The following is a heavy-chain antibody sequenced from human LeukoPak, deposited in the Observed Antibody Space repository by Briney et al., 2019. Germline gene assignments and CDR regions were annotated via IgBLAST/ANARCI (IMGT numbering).Heavy chain of an antibody. CDR3: ARGFDNLGSGWYSD. V-gene: IGHV3-7*01. D-gene: IGHD6-19*01. J-gene: IGHJ4*02. Sequence: GLSLRLSSAASGFTSSSSWMTWVRRAPGKGLKWVANIKQDGSEKYYVDSVKGRFTVSRDNTKHSLYLQMTSLRAEDTAVYYCARGFDNLGSGWYSDWGQGTLVTVSS. CDR2: IKQDGSEK. CDR1: GFTSSSSW.